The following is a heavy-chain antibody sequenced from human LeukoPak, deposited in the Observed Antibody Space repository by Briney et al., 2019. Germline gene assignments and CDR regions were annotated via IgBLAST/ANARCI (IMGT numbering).Heavy chain of an antibody. CDR1: GGSISSGSYY. D-gene: IGHD3-10*01. V-gene: IGHV4-61*02. CDR3: ARGVLLWFGESIRNYYYYMDV. Sequence: SQTLSLTCTVSGGSISSGSYYWSWIRQPAGKGLEWIGRIYTSGSTNYNPSLKSRVTISVDTSKNQFSLKLSSVTAADTAVYYCARGVLLWFGESIRNYYYYMDVWGKGTTVTISS. J-gene: IGHJ6*03. CDR2: IYTSGST.